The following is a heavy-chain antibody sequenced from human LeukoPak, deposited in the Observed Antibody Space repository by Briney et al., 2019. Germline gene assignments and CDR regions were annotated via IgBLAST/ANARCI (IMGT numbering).Heavy chain of an antibody. J-gene: IGHJ6*03. CDR1: GFTFDDYG. CDR3: ARDPTAHYYYYYMDV. Sequence: PGGSLRLSCAASGFTFDDYGMSWVRQAPGKGLEWVSGINWNGGSTGYADSVKGRFTISRDNAKNSLYLQMNSLRAEDTALYYCARDPTAHYYYYYMDVWGKGITVTVSS. V-gene: IGHV3-20*04. CDR2: INWNGGST.